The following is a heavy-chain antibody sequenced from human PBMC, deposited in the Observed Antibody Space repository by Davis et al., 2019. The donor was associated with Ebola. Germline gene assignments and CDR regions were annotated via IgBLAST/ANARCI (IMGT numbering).Heavy chain of an antibody. J-gene: IGHJ4*02. CDR2: VSHDGITT. V-gene: IGHV3-30-3*01. Sequence: GESLKISCSASGFAFNSYAMHWVRQAPGKGLEWVAVVSHDGITTYYADSVKGRFTISRDNSRNTLNLQMNSLRAEDTAVYYCARGGVPMVTIDSWGQGTLVTVSS. D-gene: IGHD4/OR15-4a*01. CDR1: GFAFNSYA. CDR3: ARGGVPMVTIDS.